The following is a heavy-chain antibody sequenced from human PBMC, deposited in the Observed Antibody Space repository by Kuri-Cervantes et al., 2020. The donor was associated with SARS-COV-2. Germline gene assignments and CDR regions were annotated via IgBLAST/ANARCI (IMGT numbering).Heavy chain of an antibody. J-gene: IGHJ4*02. CDR3: AKEGSSGWYGGD. V-gene: IGHV3-30*18. CDR1: GFIFSRYG. Sequence: LSLTCEASGFIFSRYGMHWVRQAPGKGLEWVAAIGYDGSRKHYSDSLKGRFTISRDNSQNTVYLQMSTLRDDDTAVYYCAKEGSSGWYGGDWGQGALVTVSS. D-gene: IGHD6-19*01. CDR2: IGYDGSRK.